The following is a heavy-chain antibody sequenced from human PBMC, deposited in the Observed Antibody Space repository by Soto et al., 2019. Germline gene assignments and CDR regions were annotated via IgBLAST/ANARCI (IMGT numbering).Heavy chain of an antibody. CDR2: IYYSGST. D-gene: IGHD3-10*01. V-gene: IGHV4-31*03. J-gene: IGHJ3*02. Sequence: SETLSLTCIVSGGSISSGGYYWSWIRQHPGKGLEWIGYIYYSGSTYYNPSLKSRVTISVDTSKNQFSLKLSSVTAADTAVYYCARDPQMAPFRGAFAIWGQGTMVTVSS. CDR3: ARDPQMAPFRGAFAI. CDR1: GGSISSGGYY.